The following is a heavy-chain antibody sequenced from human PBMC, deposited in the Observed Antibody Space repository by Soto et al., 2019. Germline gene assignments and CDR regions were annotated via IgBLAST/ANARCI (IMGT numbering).Heavy chain of an antibody. CDR3: VRDLEHYETGYRIFDY. CDR1: GGSIISDY. Sequence: SETLSLTCTVSGGSIISDYWSWIRQSPGKGLEWIGNIYYTGSTNYNPSLKSRVTISADTSKRQFFLNLTSVTAADTAVYYCVRDLEHYETGYRIFDYWGQGTLVTVSS. D-gene: IGHD1-1*01. V-gene: IGHV4-59*01. J-gene: IGHJ4*02. CDR2: IYYTGST.